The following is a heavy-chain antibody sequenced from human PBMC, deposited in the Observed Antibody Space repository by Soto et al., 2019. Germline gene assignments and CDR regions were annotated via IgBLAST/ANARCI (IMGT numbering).Heavy chain of an antibody. V-gene: IGHV4-34*01. Sequence: QVQLQQWGAGLLKPSETLSLTCAVYGGSFSGYYWSWIRQPPGKGLEWIGDINHSGSTNYNPSLQSRVTISVDTSKNQFSLKLSSVTAADTAVYYCAREKPRITGTDTWGQGTLVTVSS. CDR2: INHSGST. CDR1: GGSFSGYY. D-gene: IGHD1-20*01. J-gene: IGHJ5*02. CDR3: AREKPRITGTDT.